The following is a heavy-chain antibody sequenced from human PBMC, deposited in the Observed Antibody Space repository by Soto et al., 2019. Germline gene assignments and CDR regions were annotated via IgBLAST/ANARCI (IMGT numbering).Heavy chain of an antibody. J-gene: IGHJ5*01. CDR2: IYNNGIT. Sequence: SETLSLTCTVSGGSISSFYWSWIRQPPGKGLEWIGYIYNNGITNYNPSLKSRVTISVDTSKKRFYLNLTSVTAADTAVYYCAGIPIRTTVPWFDPWDQGTLVTVSS. CDR3: AGIPIRTTVPWFDP. V-gene: IGHV4-59*08. CDR1: GGSISSFY. D-gene: IGHD1-1*01.